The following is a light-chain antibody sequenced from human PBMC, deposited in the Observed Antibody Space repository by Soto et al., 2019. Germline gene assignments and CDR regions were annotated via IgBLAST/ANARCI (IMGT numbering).Light chain of an antibody. CDR1: SIDVGGYNY. V-gene: IGLV2-14*01. J-gene: IGLJ3*02. CDR2: EVN. Sequence: QSALTQPASVSGSPGQSITISCTGTSIDVGGYNYVSWYQQHPGKAPKLMIYEVNNRRSGVSNHFSGSKSGNTASLTISGLQAEDEADYYCASCTSSNPPVFGGGTKLTV. CDR3: ASCTSSNPPV.